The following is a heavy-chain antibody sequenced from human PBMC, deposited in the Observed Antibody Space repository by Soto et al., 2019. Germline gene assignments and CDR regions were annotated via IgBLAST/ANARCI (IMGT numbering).Heavy chain of an antibody. V-gene: IGHV3-48*01. CDR3: ARRPDATIKDISYYYALDV. J-gene: IGHJ6*02. Sequence: GGSLRLSCAASGFTISPYNMIWVRQAPGKGLQWVSYISSSSNTLYYGDSVRGRFTISRDNAKNSLYLQMNSLRAEDTAVYYCARRPDATIKDISYYYALDVWGQGTTVTVSS. D-gene: IGHD2-2*01. CDR2: ISSSSNTL. CDR1: GFTISPYN.